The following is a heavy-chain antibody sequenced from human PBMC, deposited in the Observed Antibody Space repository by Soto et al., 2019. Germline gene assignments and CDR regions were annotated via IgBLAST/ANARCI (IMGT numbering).Heavy chain of an antibody. CDR1: GFTFSNYA. CDR2: ISGNGGST. CDR3: AKDTTWIQLWFQY. Sequence: GGSVRLSCAASGFTFSNYAMSWVRQAPGKGLEWVSAISGNGGSTYYADSVKGLFTISRDNSKNTLYLQMNSLRAEDTAVYYCAKDTTWIQLWFQYWGRGTLVTVSS. D-gene: IGHD5-18*01. V-gene: IGHV3-23*01. J-gene: IGHJ4*02.